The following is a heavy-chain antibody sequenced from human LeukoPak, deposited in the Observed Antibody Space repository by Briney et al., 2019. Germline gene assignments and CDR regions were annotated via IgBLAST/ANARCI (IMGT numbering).Heavy chain of an antibody. J-gene: IGHJ5*02. V-gene: IGHV1-69*05. CDR2: IIPIFGTA. CDR1: VGTFSSYA. CDR3: ARMYSSSSYNWFDL. D-gene: IGHD6-6*01. Sequence: SVTVSCKASVGTFSSYAISWVRPAPGQGLECMGGIIPIFGTANYAQKFQGRVTITTDESTSTAYMELSSLRSEDTAVYYCARMYSSSSYNWFDLWGQGTLVTVSS.